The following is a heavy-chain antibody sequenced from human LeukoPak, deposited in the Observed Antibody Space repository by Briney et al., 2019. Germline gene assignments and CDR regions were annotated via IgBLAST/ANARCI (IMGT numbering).Heavy chain of an antibody. Sequence: ASVKVSCKASGYTFTGYYMHWVRQAPGQGLEWMGWLNSNSGGTKYAQKFQGRVTMTRDTSISTAYMELSSLRSDDTAVYYCATDPKKQQLNRGYYGMDVWGQGTTVTVSS. CDR1: GYTFTGYY. CDR3: ATDPKKQQLNRGYYGMDV. V-gene: IGHV1-2*02. D-gene: IGHD6-13*01. J-gene: IGHJ6*02. CDR2: LNSNSGGT.